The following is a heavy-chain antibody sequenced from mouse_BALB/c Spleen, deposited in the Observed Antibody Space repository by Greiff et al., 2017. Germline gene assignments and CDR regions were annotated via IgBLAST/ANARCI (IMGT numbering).Heavy chain of an antibody. J-gene: IGHJ3*01. Sequence: EVQGVESGGGLVKPGGSLKLSCAASGFTFSSYAMSWVRQSPEKRLEWVAEISSGGSYTYYPDTVTGRFTISRDNAKNTLYLEMSSLRSEDTATYYCARAEYDDWFAYWGQGTLVTVSA. D-gene: IGHD2-12*01. CDR3: ARAEYDDWFAY. CDR1: GFTFSSYA. CDR2: ISSGGSYT. V-gene: IGHV5-9-4*01.